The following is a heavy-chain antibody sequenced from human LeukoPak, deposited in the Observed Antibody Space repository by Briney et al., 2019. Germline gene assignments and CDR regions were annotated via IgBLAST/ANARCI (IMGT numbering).Heavy chain of an antibody. V-gene: IGHV4-34*01. CDR3: ARWGGRRDGYNYAY. CDR1: GGSFSGYY. D-gene: IGHD5-24*01. CDR2: INHSGST. Sequence: SETLSLTCAVYGGSFSGYYWSWIRQPPGKGLEWIGGINHSGSTNYNPSLKSRVTISVDTSKDQFSLKLSSVTAADTAVYYCARWGGRRDGYNYAYWGQGTLVTVSS. J-gene: IGHJ4*02.